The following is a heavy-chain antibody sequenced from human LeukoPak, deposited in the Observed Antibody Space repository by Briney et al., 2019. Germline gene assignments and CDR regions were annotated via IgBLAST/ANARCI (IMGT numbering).Heavy chain of an antibody. CDR3: ARGGVLWFGELLGFDY. J-gene: IGHJ4*02. V-gene: IGHV3-66*01. D-gene: IGHD3-10*01. CDR1: GFTVSSNY. CDR2: IYSGGST. Sequence: PGGSLRLSCAASGFTVSSNYMSWVRQAPGKGLEWVSVIYSGGSTYYADSVKGRFTTSRDNSKNTLYLQMNSLRAEDTAVYYCARGGVLWFGELLGFDYWGQGTLVTVSS.